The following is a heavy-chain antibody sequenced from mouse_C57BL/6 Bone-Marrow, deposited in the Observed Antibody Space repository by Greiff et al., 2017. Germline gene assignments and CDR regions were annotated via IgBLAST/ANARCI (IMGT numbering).Heavy chain of an antibody. CDR2: ISNGGGST. J-gene: IGHJ4*01. CDR3: ARLGRAMDY. CDR1: GFTFSDYY. Sequence: EVKLMESGGGLVQPGGSLKLSCAASGFTFSDYYMYWVRQTPEKRLEWVAYISNGGGSTYYPDTVKGRFTISRDNAKNTLYLQMSRLKSEDTAMYYCARLGRAMDYWGQGTSVTVSS. V-gene: IGHV5-12*01. D-gene: IGHD4-1*01.